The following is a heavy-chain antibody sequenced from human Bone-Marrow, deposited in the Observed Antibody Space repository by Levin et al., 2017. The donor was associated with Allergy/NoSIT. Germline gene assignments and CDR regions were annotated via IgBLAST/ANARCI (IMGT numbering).Heavy chain of an antibody. D-gene: IGHD2/OR15-2a*01. J-gene: IGHJ4*02. CDR2: IRCKTYGGTT. CDR1: GFTFGDYA. CDR3: TRRPRNLSFDY. V-gene: IGHV3-49*04. Sequence: PGGSLRLSCTTSGFTFGDYAMSWVRQAPGKGLEWVGFIRCKTYGGTTEYAASVKGRFTISRDDSKSIAYLQMNSLKTEDTAIYYCTRRPRNLSFDYWGQGTLVTVSS.